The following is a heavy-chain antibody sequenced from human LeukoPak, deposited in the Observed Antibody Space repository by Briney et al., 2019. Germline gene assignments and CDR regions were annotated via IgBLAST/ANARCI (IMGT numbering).Heavy chain of an antibody. CDR1: GGSISSSNW. J-gene: IGHJ2*01. CDR3: ARDANLGYCSSTSCYTIWYFDL. D-gene: IGHD2-2*02. Sequence: SGTLSLTCAVSGGSISSSNWWSWVRQPPGKGLEWIGEIYHSGSTNYNPSLKSRVTISVDKSKNQFSLKLSSVTAADTAVYYCARDANLGYCSSTSCYTIWYFDLWGRGTLVTVSS. V-gene: IGHV4-4*02. CDR2: IYHSGST.